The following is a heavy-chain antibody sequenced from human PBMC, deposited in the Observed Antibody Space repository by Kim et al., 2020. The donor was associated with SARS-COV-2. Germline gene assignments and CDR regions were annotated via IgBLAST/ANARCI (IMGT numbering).Heavy chain of an antibody. V-gene: IGHV1-46*01. D-gene: IGHD3-10*01. Sequence: ASVKVSCKASGYTFTSYYMHWVRQAPGQGLEWMGIINPSGGSTSYAQKFQGRVTMTRDTSTSTVYMELSSLRSEDTAVYYCARDAGSLFGESAYYFDYWGQGTLVTVSS. CDR3: ARDAGSLFGESAYYFDY. CDR1: GYTFTSYY. CDR2: INPSGGST. J-gene: IGHJ4*02.